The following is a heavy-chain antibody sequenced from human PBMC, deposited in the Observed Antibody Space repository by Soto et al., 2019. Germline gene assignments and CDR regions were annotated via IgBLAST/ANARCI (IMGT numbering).Heavy chain of an antibody. CDR2: LGSAGDT. Sequence: VGSLRLSCAASGFMFSGYDMHWVRQATGKGLEWVSTLGSAGDTYYPGSVKGRFTISRANAKNSLYLQMNSLRAGDTAVYYCVRGDAGYFDYGMDVWGQGTTVTVSS. CDR3: VRGDAGYFDYGMDV. CDR1: GFMFSGYD. V-gene: IGHV3-13*01. J-gene: IGHJ6*02. D-gene: IGHD2-21*02.